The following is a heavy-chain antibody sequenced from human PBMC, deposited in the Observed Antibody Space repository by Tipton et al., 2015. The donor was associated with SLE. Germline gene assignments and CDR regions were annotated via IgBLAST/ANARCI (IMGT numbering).Heavy chain of an antibody. CDR2: ISSSSSTI. J-gene: IGHJ4*02. CDR1: GFTFSSYS. Sequence: SLRLSCAASGFTFSSYSMNWVRQAPGKGLEWVSYISSSSSTIYYADSVKDRFTISRDNAKNSLYLQMNSLRAEDTAVYYCASSGIVDDYGDQDYWGQGTLVTVSS. D-gene: IGHD4-17*01. V-gene: IGHV3-48*04. CDR3: ASSGIVDDYGDQDY.